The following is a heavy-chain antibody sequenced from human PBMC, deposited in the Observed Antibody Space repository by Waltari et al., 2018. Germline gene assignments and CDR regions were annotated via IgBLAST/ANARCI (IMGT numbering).Heavy chain of an antibody. CDR1: GGSISTNYN. V-gene: IGHV4-39*01. Sequence: QLHLQESGPGLVKPSETLSLTCTVSGGSISTNYNWGWIRQPPGKGLEWMGNMQYRGSTFYNPSLKTRVTISLDTSKNQFSLRLSSVGAADTAVYFCGRIAFGDDGGYFQHWDQGTLVTVSS. D-gene: IGHD4-17*01. J-gene: IGHJ1*01. CDR2: MQYRGST. CDR3: GRIAFGDDGGYFQH.